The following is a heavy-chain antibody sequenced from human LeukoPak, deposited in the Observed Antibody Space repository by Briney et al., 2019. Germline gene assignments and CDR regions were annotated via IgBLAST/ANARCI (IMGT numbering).Heavy chain of an antibody. V-gene: IGHV3-7*03. CDR2: IKHDESEK. J-gene: IGHJ4*02. CDR1: GFSFNSDW. CDR3: AKDRSQSKYSSSPFDY. D-gene: IGHD6-6*01. Sequence: GGSLRLSCAASGFSFNSDWMDWVRQAPGKGLEWVANIKHDESEKNYLDSVKGRFTISRDNAQNSLYLQMNGLRAEDTAVYYCAKDRSQSKYSSSPFDYWGQGTLVTVSS.